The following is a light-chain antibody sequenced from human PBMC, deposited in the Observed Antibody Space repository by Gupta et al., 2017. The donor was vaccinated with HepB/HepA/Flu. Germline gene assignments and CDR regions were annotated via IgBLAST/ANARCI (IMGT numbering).Light chain of an antibody. CDR2: VNTDGSH. V-gene: IGLV4-69*01. J-gene: IGLJ1*01. CDR3: QTWVPGIGYA. CDR1: SGHSNYA. Sequence: QLVLTQTPSASPSLGASATVTCTLSSGHSNYAITWHQQQPQKGPRFLMKVNTDGSHTKGDGIPDRFSGSSSGAERYLSISSLQSEDEADYYCQTWVPGIGYAFGTGTKVTVL.